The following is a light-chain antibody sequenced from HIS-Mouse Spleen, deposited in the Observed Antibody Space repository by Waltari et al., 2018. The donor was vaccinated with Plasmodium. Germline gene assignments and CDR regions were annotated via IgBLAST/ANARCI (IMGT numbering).Light chain of an antibody. Sequence: EIVITQSPSTLSVSPGERATLSCRASHSDSSNLALYQQKPGQDPRLLIYGASTTATGIPARFSGSGSGTEFTLTISSMQSEDFAVYYCQQYNNWPPYTFGQGTKLEIK. CDR3: QQYNNWPPYT. V-gene: IGKV3-15*01. CDR1: HSDSSN. J-gene: IGKJ2*01. CDR2: GAS.